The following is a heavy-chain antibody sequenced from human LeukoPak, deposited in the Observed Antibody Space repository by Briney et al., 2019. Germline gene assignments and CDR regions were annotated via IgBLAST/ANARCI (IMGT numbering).Heavy chain of an antibody. Sequence: GGSLRLSCAASGFTFSSYGMHWVRQAPGKGLEWVAFIRYDGSNKYYADSVKGRFTISRDNSKNTLYLQMNSLRAEDTAVYYCAKVGARGGSTGWFDPWGQGTLVTVSS. CDR3: AKVGARGGSTGWFDP. CDR1: GFTFSSYG. D-gene: IGHD7-27*01. V-gene: IGHV3-30*02. J-gene: IGHJ5*02. CDR2: IRYDGSNK.